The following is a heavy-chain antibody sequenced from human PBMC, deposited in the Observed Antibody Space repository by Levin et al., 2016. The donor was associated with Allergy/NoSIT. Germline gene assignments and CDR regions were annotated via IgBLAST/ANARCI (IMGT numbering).Heavy chain of an antibody. CDR2: TSYDGETE. Sequence: GESLKISCEASGFTFSSYAMHWVRQPPGKGLEWVALTSYDGETEYYADSVRGRFTISRDNSQNTLYLQMNSLRPDDTAVYYCARDQDGSELTPGAYWGQGTLVSVSS. V-gene: IGHV3-30*04. J-gene: IGHJ4*02. D-gene: IGHD4-11*01. CDR1: GFTFSSYA. CDR3: ARDQDGSELTPGAY.